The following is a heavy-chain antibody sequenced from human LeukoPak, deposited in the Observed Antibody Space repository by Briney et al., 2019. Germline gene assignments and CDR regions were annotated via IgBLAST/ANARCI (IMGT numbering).Heavy chain of an antibody. J-gene: IGHJ3*02. CDR2: IYTSGST. D-gene: IGHD6-13*01. Sequence: SETLSLTCTVSGGSISSYYWSWIRQPAGKGLEWIGRIYTSGSTNYNPSLKSRVTMSVDTSKNQFSLKLSSVTAADTAVYYCASYARSSWYLDAFDIWGQGTMVTVSS. V-gene: IGHV4-4*07. CDR3: ASYARSSWYLDAFDI. CDR1: GGSISSYY.